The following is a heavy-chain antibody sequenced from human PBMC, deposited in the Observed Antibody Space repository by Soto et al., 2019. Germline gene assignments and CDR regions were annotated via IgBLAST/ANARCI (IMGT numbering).Heavy chain of an antibody. V-gene: IGHV3-23*01. CDR1: GFTFSSYA. J-gene: IGHJ5*02. D-gene: IGHD4-17*01. Sequence: EVQLLESGGGLVQPGGSLRLSCAASGFTFSSYAMIWIRQVPGKGLEWVTGLYGSGRGIHYADSVKGRFTISGDNSAYAVYLQMNKLRVEDTAVYYCAKDAVAGDGVWLAHAWGRGTAVTVSS. CDR3: AKDAVAGDGVWLAHA. CDR2: LYGSGRGI.